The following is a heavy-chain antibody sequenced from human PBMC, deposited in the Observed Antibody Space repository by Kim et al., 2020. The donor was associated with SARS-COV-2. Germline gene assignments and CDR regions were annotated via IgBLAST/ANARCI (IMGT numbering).Heavy chain of an antibody. CDR1: GGSISSYY. D-gene: IGHD5-18*01. CDR2: IYYSGST. V-gene: IGHV4-59*01. Sequence: SETLSLTCTVSGGSISSYYWSWIRQPPGKGLEWIGYIYYSGSTNYNPSLKSRVTISVDTSKNQFSLKLSSVTAADTAVYYCARDATVDTAMGYYYYGMDV. J-gene: IGHJ6*01. CDR3: ARDATVDTAMGYYYYGMDV.